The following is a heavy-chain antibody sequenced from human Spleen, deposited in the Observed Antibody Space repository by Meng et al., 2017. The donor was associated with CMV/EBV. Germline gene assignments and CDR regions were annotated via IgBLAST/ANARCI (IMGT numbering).Heavy chain of an antibody. CDR2: IYSGGST. Sequence: GESLKISCAASGFTVSSNYMSWVRQAPGKGLEWVSVIYSGGSTYYADSVKGRFTISRDNSKNTLYLQMKNLRAADTAVYYCAKAVVGATGYWGQGTLVTVSS. J-gene: IGHJ4*02. D-gene: IGHD1-26*01. V-gene: IGHV3-53*05. CDR3: AKAVVGATGY. CDR1: GFTVSSNY.